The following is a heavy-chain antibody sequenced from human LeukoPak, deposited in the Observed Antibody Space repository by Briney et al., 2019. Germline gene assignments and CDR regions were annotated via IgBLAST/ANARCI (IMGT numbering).Heavy chain of an antibody. Sequence: PGGSLRLSCAASGFTFDDYAMHWVRQATGKGLEWVSLISDNSINTYYAGSVKGRFTISRDNSKNSLYLQMNSLKTEDTALYYCAKISGSDSFDIWGRGTMVTVSS. D-gene: IGHD1-26*01. V-gene: IGHV3-43*02. CDR1: GFTFDDYA. J-gene: IGHJ3*02. CDR3: AKISGSDSFDI. CDR2: ISDNSINT.